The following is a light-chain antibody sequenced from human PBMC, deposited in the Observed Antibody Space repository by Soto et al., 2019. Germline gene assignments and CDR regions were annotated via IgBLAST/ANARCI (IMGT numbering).Light chain of an antibody. CDR1: SSDAVTYKY. CDR3: CSSEGCTTPVV. J-gene: IGLJ2*01. Sequence: QSALTQPASVSGSPGQSIAISCTGTSSDAVTYKYVSWYQQHPGKAPKLMIYEVSMRPSGVSDRFSGSKSGNTASLTISGLRPEDEAYYDGCSSEGCTTPVVFGGGTKLTVL. V-gene: IGLV2-23*02. CDR2: EVS.